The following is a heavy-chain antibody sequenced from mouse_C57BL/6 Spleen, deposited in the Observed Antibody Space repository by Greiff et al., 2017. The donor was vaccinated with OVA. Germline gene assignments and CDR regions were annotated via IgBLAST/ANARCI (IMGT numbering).Heavy chain of an antibody. CDR1: GYTFTDYY. J-gene: IGHJ2*01. CDR3: AKFDYDFDY. Sequence: EVQLQQSGPELVKPGASVKISCKASGYTFTDYYMNWVKQSHGKSLEWIGDINPNNGGTSYNQKFKGKATLTVDKSSSTAYMERRSLTSEDSAVYYCAKFDYDFDYWGKGTTLTVSS. CDR2: INPNNGGT. D-gene: IGHD2-4*01. V-gene: IGHV1-26*01.